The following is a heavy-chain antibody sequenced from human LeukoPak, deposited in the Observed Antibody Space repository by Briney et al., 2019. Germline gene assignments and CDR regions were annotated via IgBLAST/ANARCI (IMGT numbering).Heavy chain of an antibody. Sequence: SVKVSCKASGGTFSSYAISWVRQVPGQGLEWMGGIIPIFGTANYAQKFQGRVTITADESTSTAYMELSSLRSEDTAVYYCARSAFWSGYYCYWGQGTLVTVSS. D-gene: IGHD3-3*01. V-gene: IGHV1-69*13. CDR2: IIPIFGTA. CDR3: ARSAFWSGYYCY. CDR1: GGTFSSYA. J-gene: IGHJ4*02.